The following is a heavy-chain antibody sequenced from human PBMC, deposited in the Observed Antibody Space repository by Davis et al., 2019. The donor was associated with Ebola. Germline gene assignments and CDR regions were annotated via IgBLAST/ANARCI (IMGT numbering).Heavy chain of an antibody. Sequence: SETLSLTCTVSGGSISSYYWSWIRQPPGKGLEWIGYIYYSGSTNYNPSLRSRVTISVDTSKNQFSLNLSSVTAADTAVYYCARGELLTYYYGMDVWGKGTTVTVSS. CDR2: IYYSGST. CDR3: ARGELLTYYYGMDV. J-gene: IGHJ6*04. CDR1: GGSISSYY. V-gene: IGHV4-59*01. D-gene: IGHD1-26*01.